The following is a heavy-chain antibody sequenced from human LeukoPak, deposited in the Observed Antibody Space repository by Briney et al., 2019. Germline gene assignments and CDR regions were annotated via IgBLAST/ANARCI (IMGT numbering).Heavy chain of an antibody. Sequence: SETLSLTCTVSGGSISSGVYYWSWIRQPPGKGLEWIGYIYYSGNTYYNPSLKSRVTISVDTSKNQFSLKLSSVTAADTAVYYCARAKEMGYFDYWGQGTLVTVSS. V-gene: IGHV4-30-4*01. CDR1: GGSISSGVYY. CDR3: ARAKEMGYFDY. CDR2: IYYSGNT. J-gene: IGHJ4*02. D-gene: IGHD5-24*01.